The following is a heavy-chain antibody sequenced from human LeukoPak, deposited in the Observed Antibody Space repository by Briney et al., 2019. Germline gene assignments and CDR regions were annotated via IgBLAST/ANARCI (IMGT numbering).Heavy chain of an antibody. V-gene: IGHV4-59*01. D-gene: IGHD3/OR15-3a*01. J-gene: IGHJ3*02. CDR3: VREGVDPFDI. CDR1: GGSISSYY. Sequence: KASETLSLTCTVSGGSISSYYWSWIRQPPGKGLEWIGYIYYSGSTNYNPSLKSRVTISVDTSKNQFSLKLSSVAAADTAVYYCVREGVDPFDIWGQGTMVTVSS. CDR2: IYYSGST.